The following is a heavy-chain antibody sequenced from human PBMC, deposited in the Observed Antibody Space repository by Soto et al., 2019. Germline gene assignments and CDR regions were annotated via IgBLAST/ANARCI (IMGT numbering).Heavy chain of an antibody. CDR1: GFTFSNCA. D-gene: IGHD2-21*01. Sequence: GGSLRLSCAASGFTFSNCAMRWVRQAPGKGLEWVSAITSSGGTTYYADSVKGRFTISRDNSKNTLYLQMNSLRAEDTAVYYCGRHSYYYGMDVWGQGTTVTVSS. CDR3: GRHSYYYGMDV. V-gene: IGHV3-23*01. CDR2: ITSSGGTT. J-gene: IGHJ6*02.